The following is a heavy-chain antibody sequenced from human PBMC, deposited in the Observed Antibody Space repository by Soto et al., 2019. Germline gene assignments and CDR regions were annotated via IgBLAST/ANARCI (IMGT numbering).Heavy chain of an antibody. Sequence: VGSLRLSCVGSGFTFSSYEMNWVRQAPGKGLEWVSNIRSSGRSINYADSVKGRFTISRDNAKNSLYLQMNSLRAEDTAVYYCTRVRDSNDYWGQGTRVTVSS. CDR1: GFTFSSYE. CDR2: IRSSGRSI. J-gene: IGHJ4*02. V-gene: IGHV3-48*03. D-gene: IGHD3-22*01. CDR3: TRVRDSNDY.